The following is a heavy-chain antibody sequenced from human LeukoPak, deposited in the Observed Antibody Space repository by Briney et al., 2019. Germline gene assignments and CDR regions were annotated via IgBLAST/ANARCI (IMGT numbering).Heavy chain of an antibody. CDR3: AKGGIAVAGTVDY. V-gene: IGHV3-9*01. CDR1: GFTFDDYA. J-gene: IGHJ4*02. Sequence: GRSLRLSCAASGFTFDDYAMHWVRQAPGKGLEWVSGISWNSGSIGYADSVKGRFTISRDNAKNSLYLQMNSLRAEDTALYYCAKGGIAVAGTVDYWGQGTLVTVSS. D-gene: IGHD6-19*01. CDR2: ISWNSGSI.